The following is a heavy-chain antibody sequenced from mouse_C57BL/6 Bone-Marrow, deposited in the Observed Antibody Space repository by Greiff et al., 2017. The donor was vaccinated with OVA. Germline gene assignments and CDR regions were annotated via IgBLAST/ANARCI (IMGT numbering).Heavy chain of an antibody. CDR3: ARLGGPYAMDY. CDR1: GYAFSSSW. Sequence: VQLQQSGPELVKPGASVKISCKASGYAFSSSWMNWVKQRPGKGLEWIGRIYPGDGDTNYNGKFKGKATLTADKSSSTAYMQLSSLTSEDSAVYFCARLGGPYAMDYWGQGTSVTVSS. J-gene: IGHJ4*01. CDR2: IYPGDGDT. V-gene: IGHV1-82*01.